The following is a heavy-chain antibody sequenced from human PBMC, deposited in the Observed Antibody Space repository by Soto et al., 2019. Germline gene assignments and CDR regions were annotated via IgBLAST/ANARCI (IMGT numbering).Heavy chain of an antibody. J-gene: IGHJ6*02. Sequence: EVQLVESGGGLVQPGGSLRLSCAASGFTVSSNYMTWVRRAPGKGLEWLSIIYSGGNTYYADSVKGRFTISRDNSKNTLYLQMSSLRAEDTAVYYCARLRDFYYGMDVWGQGTTVTVSS. CDR1: GFTVSSNY. CDR3: ARLRDFYYGMDV. CDR2: IYSGGNT. D-gene: IGHD3-16*01. V-gene: IGHV3-66*04.